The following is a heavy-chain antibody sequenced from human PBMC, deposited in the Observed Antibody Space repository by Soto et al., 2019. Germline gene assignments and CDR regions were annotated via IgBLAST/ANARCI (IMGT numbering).Heavy chain of an antibody. J-gene: IGHJ4*02. CDR3: ARDGTYGPIYYFDY. Sequence: PSETLSLTCTVSGGSISSYYWSWIRQPAGKGLEWIGRIYTNGSTNYNPSLKSRVTMSVDTSKNQFSLKLSSVTAADTAVYYCARDGTYGPIYYFDYWGQGTLVTVSS. D-gene: IGHD4-17*01. CDR2: IYTNGST. CDR1: GGSISSYY. V-gene: IGHV4-4*07.